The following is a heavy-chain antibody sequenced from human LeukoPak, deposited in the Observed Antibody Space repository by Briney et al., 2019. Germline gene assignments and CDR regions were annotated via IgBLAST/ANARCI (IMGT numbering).Heavy chain of an antibody. CDR3: ARSGGEGRGRGIGHCSGGSCGFDY. V-gene: IGHV3-48*01. J-gene: IGHJ4*02. D-gene: IGHD2-15*01. CDR1: GFTFSSYS. CDR2: ISSSSSTI. Sequence: GGSLRLSCAASGFTFSSYSMNWVRQAPGKGLEWVSYISSSSSTIYYADSVKGRFTISRDNAKNSLYLQMNSLRAEDTAVYYCARSGGEGRGRGIGHCSGGSCGFDYWGQGTLVTVSS.